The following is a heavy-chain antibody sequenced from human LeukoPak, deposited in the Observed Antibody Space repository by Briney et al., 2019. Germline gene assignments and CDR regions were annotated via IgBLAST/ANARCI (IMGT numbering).Heavy chain of an antibody. Sequence: GGSRRLSCAASGFTFSSYAMHWVRQAPDKGLEWVAVISYDGSNKYYADSVKGRFTISRDNSKNTLYLQMNSLRAEDTAVYYCARDPADSSGYFDYWGQGTLVTVSS. V-gene: IGHV3-30-3*01. D-gene: IGHD3-22*01. CDR1: GFTFSSYA. CDR3: ARDPADSSGYFDY. CDR2: ISYDGSNK. J-gene: IGHJ4*02.